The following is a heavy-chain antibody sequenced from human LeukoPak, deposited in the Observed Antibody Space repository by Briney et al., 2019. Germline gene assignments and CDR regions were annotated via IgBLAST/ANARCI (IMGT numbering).Heavy chain of an antibody. CDR3: ARAKGLFDY. CDR1: GYTFTTYY. Sequence: ASVKVSCKASGYTFTTYYMHWVRQAPGQGLEWMGMINPSGGTTSYAQKLQGRVTMTRDKSTSTVYMELSSLRSEDTAVFYCARAKGLFDYWGQGTLVTVSS. CDR2: INPSGGTT. V-gene: IGHV1-46*04. J-gene: IGHJ4*02.